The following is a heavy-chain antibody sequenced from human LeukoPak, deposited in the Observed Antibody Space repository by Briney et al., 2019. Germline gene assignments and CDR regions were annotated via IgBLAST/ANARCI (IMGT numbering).Heavy chain of an antibody. CDR1: GGSISSGIYY. Sequence: PSETLSLTCIVFGGSISSGIYYWNWVRQPAGKGLEWIGRIYSSGSTNYNPSLRSRVTISIDTSKNQFSLNLTSVTAADTAVYYCARAGSPNWIDPWGQGTLVTVSS. J-gene: IGHJ5*02. D-gene: IGHD2-15*01. CDR2: IYSSGST. CDR3: ARAGSPNWIDP. V-gene: IGHV4-61*02.